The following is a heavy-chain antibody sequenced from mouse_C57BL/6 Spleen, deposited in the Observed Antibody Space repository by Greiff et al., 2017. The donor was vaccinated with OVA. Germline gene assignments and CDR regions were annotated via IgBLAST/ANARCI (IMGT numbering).Heavy chain of an antibody. V-gene: IGHV1-76*01. CDR1: GYTFTDYY. J-gene: IGHJ2*01. D-gene: IGHD3-3*01. CDR2: IYPGSGNT. CDR3: ARAVEDFDY. Sequence: QVQLQQPGAELVRPGASVKLSCKASGYTFTDYYINWVKQRPGQGLEWIARIYPGSGNTYYNEKFKGKATLTVAKSSSTAYMQLSSLTSEDSAVYFCARAVEDFDYWGQGTTLTVAS.